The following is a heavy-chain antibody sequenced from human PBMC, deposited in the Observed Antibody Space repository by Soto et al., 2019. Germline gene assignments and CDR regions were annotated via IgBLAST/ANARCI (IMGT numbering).Heavy chain of an antibody. D-gene: IGHD3-22*01. V-gene: IGHV3-30*18. J-gene: IGHJ6*02. Sequence: PAGSLRLSCAASGFTFSSYGRHWVRQAPGKGLEWVAVISYDGSNKYYADSVKGRFTIPRDNSKNTLYLQMNSLRAEDTAVYYCAKSRYYYDSSGYYGMDVWGQGTTVTVSS. CDR3: AKSRYYYDSSGYYGMDV. CDR1: GFTFSSYG. CDR2: ISYDGSNK.